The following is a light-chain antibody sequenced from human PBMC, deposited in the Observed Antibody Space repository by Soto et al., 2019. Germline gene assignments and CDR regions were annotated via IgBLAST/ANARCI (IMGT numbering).Light chain of an antibody. CDR2: FDD. J-gene: IGLJ3*02. CDR1: NSNIGNNA. V-gene: IGLV1-36*01. Sequence: QSVLTQPPSVSAAPRQRVTISCSGSNSNIGNNAVNWYQQVPGRAPKLLIHFDDRVPSGISYRFSGSKCGTSASLAISELQSEDEADYYCAAWDDSLNGPVFGGGTKLTVL. CDR3: AAWDDSLNGPV.